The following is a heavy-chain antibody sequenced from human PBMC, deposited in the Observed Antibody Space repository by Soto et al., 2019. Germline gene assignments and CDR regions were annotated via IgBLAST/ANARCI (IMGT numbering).Heavy chain of an antibody. Sequence: QVQLVESGGGVVQPGRSLRLSCAASGFTFSSYAMHWVRQAPGKGLEWVAVISYDGSNKYYADSVKGRFTISRDNSKNTLYLQMNSLRAEDTAVSYCAREPYYYGSGSRGMDVWGQGTTVTVSS. D-gene: IGHD3-10*01. CDR1: GFTFSSYA. CDR2: ISYDGSNK. J-gene: IGHJ6*02. V-gene: IGHV3-30-3*01. CDR3: AREPYYYGSGSRGMDV.